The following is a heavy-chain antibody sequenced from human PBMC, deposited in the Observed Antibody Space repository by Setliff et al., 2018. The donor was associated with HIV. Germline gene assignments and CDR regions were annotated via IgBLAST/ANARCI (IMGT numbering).Heavy chain of an antibody. J-gene: IGHJ6*03. D-gene: IGHD3-3*01. V-gene: IGHV4-34*01. CDR1: GGSFSGYY. CDR3: ARGTAYYNFWSGYSQDYYYYMDV. Sequence: PSETLSLTCAVYGGSFSGYYWSWIRQSPGKGLEWIGEINHSGSTKYNPSLKSRVTISVDTSKNQFSLKLSSVTAADTAVYYCARGTAYYNFWSGYSQDYYYYMDVWGKGTTVTVS. CDR2: INHSGST.